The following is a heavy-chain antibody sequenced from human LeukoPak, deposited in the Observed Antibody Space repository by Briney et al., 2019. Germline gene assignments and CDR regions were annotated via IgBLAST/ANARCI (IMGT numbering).Heavy chain of an antibody. CDR2: ISDDAYNI. V-gene: IGHV3-48*01. CDR3: ARHTRASQYYFDY. CDR1: GFTFSSHS. D-gene: IGHD3-3*01. Sequence: PGGSLRLSCAASGFTFSSHSMSWVRQAPGRGLEWLSFISDDAYNIDYADSVRGRFTVSRDNAKNALYLQMNRLRAEGTAVYYCARHTRASQYYFDYWGQGTLVTVSS. J-gene: IGHJ4*02.